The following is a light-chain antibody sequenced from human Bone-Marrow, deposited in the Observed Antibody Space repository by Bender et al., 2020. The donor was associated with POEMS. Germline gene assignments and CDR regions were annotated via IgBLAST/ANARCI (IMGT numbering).Light chain of an antibody. CDR1: SANIGAGFD. CDR3: QAYDSILSVV. V-gene: IGLV1-40*01. CDR2: ANT. Sequence: QSVLTQPPSVSGAPGQRVTISCTGSSANIGAGFDVQWYQQLPGAAPKLLIYANTNRPSGVPDRFSVSKSGTSASLAITGLQAEDEADYYCQAYDSILSVVFGGGTKLTVL. J-gene: IGLJ3*02.